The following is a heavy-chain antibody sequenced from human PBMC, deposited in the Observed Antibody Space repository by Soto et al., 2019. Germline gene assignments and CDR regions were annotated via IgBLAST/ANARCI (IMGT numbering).Heavy chain of an antibody. CDR3: VSQRTSVLTQAYFDY. CDR1: GGSVSNSNYY. V-gene: IGHV4-39*01. D-gene: IGHD2-8*01. CDR2: VYYRGRS. Sequence: PSETLSLTCTVSGGSVSNSNYYWGWTRQSPGKGLEWIGSVYYRGRSYSKSSVKSRVTISVDTSKNQFSLNLNSVTASDTAVYFCVSQRTSVLTQAYFDYWGPGALVTVS. J-gene: IGHJ4*02.